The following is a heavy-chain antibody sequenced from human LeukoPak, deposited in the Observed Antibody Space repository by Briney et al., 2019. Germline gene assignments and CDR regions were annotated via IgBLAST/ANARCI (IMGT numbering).Heavy chain of an antibody. CDR2: ISSSSSYI. V-gene: IGHV3-21*01. CDR1: GFTFSSYS. CDR3: AREGDSYYYDSSGYYTDY. J-gene: IGHJ4*02. D-gene: IGHD3-22*01. Sequence: GGSLRLSCAASGFTFSSYSMNWVRQAPGKGLEWVSSISSSSSYIYYADSVKGRFTISRDNAENSLYLQMNSLRAEDTAVYYCAREGDSYYYDSSGYYTDYWGQGTLVTVSS.